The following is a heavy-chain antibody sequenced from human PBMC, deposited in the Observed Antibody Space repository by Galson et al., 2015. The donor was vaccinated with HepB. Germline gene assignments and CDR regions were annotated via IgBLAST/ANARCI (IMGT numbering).Heavy chain of an antibody. V-gene: IGHV1-69*13. CDR3: ALLPLFYYDPDF. D-gene: IGHD3-3*01. CDR1: GGTFNKYV. J-gene: IGHJ4*02. CDR2: TIPMLGTA. Sequence: SVKVSCKAAGGTFNKYVVAWVRQAPGQGLEWMGGTIPMLGTADHAQRFQGRITITADASTITSYMELSGLTSDDTAVYYCALLPLFYYDPDFWGQGTLVTVSS.